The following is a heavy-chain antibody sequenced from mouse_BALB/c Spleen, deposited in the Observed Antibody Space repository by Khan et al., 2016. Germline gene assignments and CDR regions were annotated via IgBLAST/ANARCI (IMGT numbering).Heavy chain of an antibody. V-gene: IGHV1-61*01. CDR1: GYSFTSYW. J-gene: IGHJ4*01. D-gene: IGHD3-1*01. CDR2: INPSASDT. CDR3: TRTGYDHHPYLALDY. Sequence: QVQLQQPGAELVRPGASVKLSCKASGYSFTSYWMNWVKQRPGQGLDWIGMINPSASDTTLNQNFNDKANLTVDKSSSTTYMHLSSPTSEDSAVYYCTRTGYDHHPYLALDYWGQGTSVTVSS.